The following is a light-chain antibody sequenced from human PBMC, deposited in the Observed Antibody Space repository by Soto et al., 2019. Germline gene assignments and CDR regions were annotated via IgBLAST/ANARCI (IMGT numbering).Light chain of an antibody. J-gene: IGKJ1*01. CDR1: QRVSRY. CDR3: QQRTKG. Sequence: EIVLTQSPATLSLSPGERATLSCRASQRVSRYLAWYQQKPSQAPRLLLYDASNRATGIPASFSGSGPGTDLTLTIRSIEPQDFAVYHCQQRTKGFGQGNRGEIK. CDR2: DAS. V-gene: IGKV3-11*01.